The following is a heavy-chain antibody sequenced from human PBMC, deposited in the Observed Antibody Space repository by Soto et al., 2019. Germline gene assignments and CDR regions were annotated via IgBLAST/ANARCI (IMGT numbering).Heavy chain of an antibody. Sequence: GGSLRLSCAASGFTFSSYAMHWVRQAPGKGLEWVAVISYDGSNKYYADSVRGRFTISRDNSKNTLYLQMNGLRAEDTAVYYCARVPPVRYDFWSGFGSGGMDVWGQGTTVTVSS. CDR3: ARVPPVRYDFWSGFGSGGMDV. D-gene: IGHD3-3*01. V-gene: IGHV3-30-3*01. CDR1: GFTFSSYA. CDR2: ISYDGSNK. J-gene: IGHJ6*02.